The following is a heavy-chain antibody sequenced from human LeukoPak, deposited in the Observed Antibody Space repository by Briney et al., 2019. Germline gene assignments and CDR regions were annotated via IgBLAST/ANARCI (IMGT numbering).Heavy chain of an antibody. J-gene: IGHJ3*02. CDR2: INRGSSTI. D-gene: IGHD1-26*01. CDR1: GFTFSGYG. CDR3: AGECLMVGVYDVWDI. Sequence: GGSLRLSCVVFGFTFSGYGLNWVRQAPGKGLEGVAYINRGSSTIYYADSVKGRFTISRDNAKNSLYLQMNRLGDQDTAVYYCAGECLMVGVYDVWDIWGQGKIVTVSS. V-gene: IGHV3-48*02.